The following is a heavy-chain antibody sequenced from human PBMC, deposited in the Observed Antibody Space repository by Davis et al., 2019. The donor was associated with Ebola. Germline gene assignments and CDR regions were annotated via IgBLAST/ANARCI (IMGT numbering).Heavy chain of an antibody. CDR1: GGSFSGYY. Sequence: PSETLSLTCAVYGGSFSGYYWSWIRQPPGKGLEWIGEINHSGSTNYNPSLKSRVTISVDTSENQFSLKLSSVTAADTAVYYCARLRGYSSGWYVDYWGQGTLVTVSS. V-gene: IGHV4-34*01. D-gene: IGHD6-19*01. CDR2: INHSGST. CDR3: ARLRGYSSGWYVDY. J-gene: IGHJ4*02.